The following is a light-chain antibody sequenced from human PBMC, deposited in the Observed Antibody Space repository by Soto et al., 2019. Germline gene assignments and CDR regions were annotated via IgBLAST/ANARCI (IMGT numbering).Light chain of an antibody. V-gene: IGLV2-23*01. CDR3: CFYLGGTNV. CDR2: EDD. Sequence: QSVLTQPPSVSGSPGQSITISCSGVSGDVGNYNLVSWYQQYPGKAPALLIYEDDKRPSGVSNRFSGSKSDSTASLTISGLEDEDEADYCCCFYLGGTNVFGGGTQLTVL. CDR1: SGDVGNYNL. J-gene: IGLJ7*01.